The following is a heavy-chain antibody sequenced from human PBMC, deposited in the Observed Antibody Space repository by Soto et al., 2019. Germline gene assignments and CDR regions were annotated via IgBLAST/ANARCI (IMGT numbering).Heavy chain of an antibody. V-gene: IGHV3-33*01. J-gene: IGHJ4*02. CDR2: IWDDGSKK. D-gene: IGHD3-16*01. CDR1: GFTFSRSG. Sequence: QVQLVESGGGVVQPGRSLRLSCAASGFTFSRSGMHWVRQAPGKGLEWVAVIWDDGSKKYYVDSVKGRFTVSRDNSKNTLYLEMSSLRAEDTAVYYCARGGGFDYWGQGTLVIVSS. CDR3: ARGGGFDY.